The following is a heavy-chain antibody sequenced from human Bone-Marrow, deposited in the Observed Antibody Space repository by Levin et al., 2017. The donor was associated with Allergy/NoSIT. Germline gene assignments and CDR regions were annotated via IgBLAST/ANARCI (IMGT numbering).Heavy chain of an antibody. CDR1: GDIVSSNVPA. Sequence: PSETLSLTCVISGDIVSSNVPAWNWVRQSPSRGLEWLGRTYYRSKWETDYAVSVKSRIIINADKSKNQFSLQLNSVSAEDAGVYFCAREGSRGAGYYDYWGQGIPVTVSS. CDR2: TYYRSKWET. V-gene: IGHV6-1*01. J-gene: IGHJ4*02. CDR3: AREGSRGAGYYDY. D-gene: IGHD2-15*01.